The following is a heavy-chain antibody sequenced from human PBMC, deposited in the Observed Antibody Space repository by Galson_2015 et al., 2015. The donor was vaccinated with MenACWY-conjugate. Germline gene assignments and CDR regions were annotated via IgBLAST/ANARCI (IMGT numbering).Heavy chain of an antibody. D-gene: IGHD3-22*01. Sequence: SLRLSCAASGFTFSSYWMSWVRQAPGKGLEWVANIKQDGSEKYYVDSVKGRFTISRDNAKNSLYLQMNSLRAEDTAVYYCARESGGITMIVVVKAAGNAFDIWGQGTMVTVSS. J-gene: IGHJ3*02. CDR3: ARESGGITMIVVVKAAGNAFDI. CDR2: IKQDGSEK. V-gene: IGHV3-7*03. CDR1: GFTFSSYW.